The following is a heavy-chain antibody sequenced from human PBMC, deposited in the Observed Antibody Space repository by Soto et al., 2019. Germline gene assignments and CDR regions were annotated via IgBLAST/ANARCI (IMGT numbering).Heavy chain of an antibody. V-gene: IGHV3-33*01. D-gene: IGHD1-1*01. CDR1: GFTFSNYG. Sequence: GGSLRLCCAASGFTFSNYGMHWVRQAPGKGLEWVAVTWYDGSNKYHGDSVKGRFTISRDDSKSTLYLQMNSLRAEDTAVYYCARDLRYNWNDINYFDYWGQGILVTVSS. J-gene: IGHJ4*02. CDR3: ARDLRYNWNDINYFDY. CDR2: TWYDGSNK.